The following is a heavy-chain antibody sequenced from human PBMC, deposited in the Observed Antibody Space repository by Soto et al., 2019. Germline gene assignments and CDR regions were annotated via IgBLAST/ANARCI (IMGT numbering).Heavy chain of an antibody. J-gene: IGHJ6*02. CDR2: IIPIFGTA. V-gene: IGHV1-69*13. Sequence: SVKVSCKASGGTFSSYAISWVRQAPGQGLEWMGGIIPIFGTANYAQKFQGRVTITADESTSTAYMELSSLRSEDTAVYYCARGDGYDNQDYYYYGMDVWGQGTTVTVSS. D-gene: IGHD5-12*01. CDR3: ARGDGYDNQDYYYYGMDV. CDR1: GGTFSSYA.